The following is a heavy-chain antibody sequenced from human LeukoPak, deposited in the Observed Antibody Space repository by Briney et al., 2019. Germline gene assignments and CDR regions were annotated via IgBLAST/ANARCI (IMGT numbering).Heavy chain of an antibody. CDR1: GFTFSSYS. CDR2: ISSSSSTI. CDR3: ARLLGRSFDY. V-gene: IGHV3-48*02. Sequence: GGSLRLSCAASGFTFSSYSMNWVCQAPGKGLEWVSYISSSSSTIYYADTVKGRFTISRDNAKNSLYLQMNGLRDEDTAVYYCARLLGRSFDYWGQGTLVTVSS. J-gene: IGHJ4*02. D-gene: IGHD2-21*01.